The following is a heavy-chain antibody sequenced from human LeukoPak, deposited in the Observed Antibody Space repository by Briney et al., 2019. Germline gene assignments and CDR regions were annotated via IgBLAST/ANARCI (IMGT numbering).Heavy chain of an antibody. Sequence: GGSLRLSCAASGFTFSSYEMNWVRQAPGKGLEWVSYISSSGSTIYYADSVKGRFTISRDNAKNSLYLQMNSLRAEDTAVYYCARSLPPNYYYYYMDVWGKGTTVTVSS. CDR3: ARSLPPNYYYYYMDV. J-gene: IGHJ6*03. V-gene: IGHV3-48*03. CDR1: GFTFSSYE. CDR2: ISSSGSTI.